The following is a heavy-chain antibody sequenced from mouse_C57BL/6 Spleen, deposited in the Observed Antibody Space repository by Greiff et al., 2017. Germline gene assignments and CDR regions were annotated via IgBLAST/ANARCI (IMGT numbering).Heavy chain of an antibody. V-gene: IGHV1-18*01. CDR3: ARYYYGSSYGYFDV. D-gene: IGHD1-1*01. CDR2: INPNNGGT. Sequence: VQLQQSGPELVKPGASVKIPCKASGYTFTDYNMDWVKQSHGKSLGWIGDINPNNGGTIYNQKFKGKATLTVDQSSSTAYMELRSLTSEDTAVYYCARYYYGSSYGYFDVWGTGTTVTVSS. J-gene: IGHJ1*03. CDR1: GYTFTDYN.